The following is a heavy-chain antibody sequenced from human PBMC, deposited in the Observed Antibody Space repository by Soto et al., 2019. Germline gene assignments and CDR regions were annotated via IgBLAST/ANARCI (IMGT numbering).Heavy chain of an antibody. CDR3: AKHSSGWSFES. CDR2: ITSGGNT. D-gene: IGHD6-19*01. J-gene: IGHJ4*02. V-gene: IGHV3-23*01. CDR1: GFTFSTYA. Sequence: EVQLLESGGGLVQPGGSLRLSCAASGFTFSTYAMAWVRQAPGKGLEWVSAITSGGNTYYADSVKGRFTISRDDSKSTLSLHMISLRDEDTAVYYCAKHSSGWSFESWGQGTLVTVSS.